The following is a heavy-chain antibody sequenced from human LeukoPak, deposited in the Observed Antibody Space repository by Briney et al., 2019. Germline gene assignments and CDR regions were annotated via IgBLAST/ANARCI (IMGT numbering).Heavy chain of an antibody. Sequence: SETLSLTCAVYGGSFSGYYWSWIRQPPGKGLEWIGEINHSGSTNYNPSLKSRVTMSVDTSKNQFSLKLSSVTAADTAVYYCASSGEGYYYYYMDVWGKGTTVTVSS. V-gene: IGHV4-34*01. CDR2: INHSGST. J-gene: IGHJ6*03. CDR1: GGSFSGYY. D-gene: IGHD3-10*01. CDR3: ASSGEGYYYYYMDV.